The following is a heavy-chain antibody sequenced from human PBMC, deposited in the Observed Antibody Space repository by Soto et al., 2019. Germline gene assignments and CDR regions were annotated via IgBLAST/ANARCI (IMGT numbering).Heavy chain of an antibody. D-gene: IGHD1-26*01. CDR1: GGTFSSYA. Sequence: QVQLVQSGAEVKKPGSSVKVSCKASGGTFSSYAISWVRQAPGQGLEWMGGIIPIFGTANYAQKFQGRVTITADESTSPAYMELRSLRSEDTAVYDCAIFTSGSYYLSAFDIWGQGTMVTVSS. J-gene: IGHJ3*02. CDR3: AIFTSGSYYLSAFDI. CDR2: IIPIFGTA. V-gene: IGHV1-69*01.